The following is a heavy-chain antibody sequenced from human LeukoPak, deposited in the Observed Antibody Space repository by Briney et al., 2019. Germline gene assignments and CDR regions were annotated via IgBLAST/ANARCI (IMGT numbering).Heavy chain of an antibody. CDR2: ISSSSSTI. CDR1: GFTFSSYS. V-gene: IGHV3-48*01. J-gene: IGHJ6*03. Sequence: GGSLRLSCAASGFTFSSYSMSWVRQAPGKGLEWVSYISSSSSTIYYADSVKGRFTISRDNAKNSLYLQMNSLRAEDTAVYYCGAGYYYYMDVWGKGTTVTVSS. CDR3: GAGYYYYMDV.